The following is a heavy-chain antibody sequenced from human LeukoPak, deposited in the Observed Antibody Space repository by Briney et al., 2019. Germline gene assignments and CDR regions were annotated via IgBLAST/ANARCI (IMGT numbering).Heavy chain of an antibody. Sequence: KPSETLSLTCTVSGGSISSSSYYWGWIRQPPGKGLEWIGSIYYSGRTYYNPSLKSRVTISVDRSKNQFSLMLSAVTAADTAVYYCARTQTDYTLDYWGQGTLVTVSS. J-gene: IGHJ4*02. CDR3: ARTQTDYTLDY. CDR1: GGSISSSSYY. V-gene: IGHV4-39*07. D-gene: IGHD4-11*01. CDR2: IYYSGRT.